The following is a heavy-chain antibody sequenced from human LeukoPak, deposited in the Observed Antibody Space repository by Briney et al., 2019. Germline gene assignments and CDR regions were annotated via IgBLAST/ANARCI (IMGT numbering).Heavy chain of an antibody. J-gene: IGHJ5*02. CDR3: ARDIEANWFDP. D-gene: IGHD2-15*01. CDR1: GGSINSYY. V-gene: IGHV4-59*01. CDR2: IYYSGST. Sequence: SETLSLTCTVSGGSINSYYWHWIRQPPGKGLEWLGYIYYSGSTNYSPSLKSRLTISIDTSKNQFSLKLSSVTAADTAVYYCARDIEANWFDPWGQGTLVTVSS.